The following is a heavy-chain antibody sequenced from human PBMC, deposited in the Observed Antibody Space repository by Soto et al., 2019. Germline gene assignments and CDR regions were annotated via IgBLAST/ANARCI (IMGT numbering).Heavy chain of an antibody. Sequence: GGSLRLSCAASGFTFSGSAIHWVRQASGKGLEWLGRIRSKPNNYATAYAASVKGRFTISRDDSKNTANLQMNRLKTEDTVVYYCIRRSRDDSNGYLGYWGQGALVSVSS. CDR1: GFTFSGSA. V-gene: IGHV3-73*01. CDR2: IRSKPNNYAT. D-gene: IGHD3-22*01. J-gene: IGHJ4*02. CDR3: IRRSRDDSNGYLGY.